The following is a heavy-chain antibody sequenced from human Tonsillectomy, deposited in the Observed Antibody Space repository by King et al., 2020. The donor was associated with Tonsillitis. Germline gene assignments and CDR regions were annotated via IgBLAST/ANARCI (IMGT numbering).Heavy chain of an antibody. CDR3: AGPMYYYDSSGYYYFDY. J-gene: IGHJ4*02. Sequence: VQLVESGGGLVQPGGSLRLSCAASGFTFSSYAMSWVRQAPGKGLEWVSAISGSGGSTYYADSVKGRFTISRDNSKNTLYLQMNSLRAEDTAVYYCAGPMYYYDSSGYYYFDYWGQGTLVTVSS. CDR2: ISGSGGST. CDR1: GFTFSSYA. D-gene: IGHD3-22*01. V-gene: IGHV3-23*04.